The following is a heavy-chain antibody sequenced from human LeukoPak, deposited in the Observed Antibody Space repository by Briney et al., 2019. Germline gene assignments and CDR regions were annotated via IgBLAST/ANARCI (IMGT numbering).Heavy chain of an antibody. CDR3: ARWLGYCSSTSCYQPFDY. CDR2: IYPGDSDA. CDR1: GYSFTSYW. D-gene: IGHD2-2*01. Sequence: GESLKISCKGSGYSFTSYWIGWVRQMPGKGLEWMGIIYPGDSDARYSPSFQGQVTISADKPISTAYLHWSSLKASDTAMYYCARWLGYCSSTSCYQPFDYWGQGTLVTVSS. V-gene: IGHV5-51*04. J-gene: IGHJ4*02.